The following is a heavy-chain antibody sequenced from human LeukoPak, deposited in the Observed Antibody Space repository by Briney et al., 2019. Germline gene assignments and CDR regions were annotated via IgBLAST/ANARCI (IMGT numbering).Heavy chain of an antibody. V-gene: IGHV3-74*01. CDR1: GFTFSSYW. CDR2: INSDGSST. J-gene: IGHJ4*02. D-gene: IGHD6-6*01. Sequence: GGSLRLSCAASGFTFSSYWMHWVRQAPGKGLVWVSRINSDGSSTSYADSVKGRFTISRDNAKNTLYLQMNSLRAEDTAVYYCARAAPGSSDDYWGQGTLVTVSP. CDR3: ARAAPGSSDDY.